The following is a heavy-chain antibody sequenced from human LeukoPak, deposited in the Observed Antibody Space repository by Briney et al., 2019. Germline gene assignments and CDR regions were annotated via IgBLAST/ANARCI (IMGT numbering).Heavy chain of an antibody. J-gene: IGHJ6*02. CDR3: TRRPRQLWLYYGMDV. D-gene: IGHD5-18*01. V-gene: IGHV3-49*04. CDR2: IRSKAYGGTT. CDR1: GFTFGDHA. Sequence: GGSLRLSCTASGFTFGDHAMSWVRQAPGKGLEWVGFIRSKAYGGTTEYAASVKGRFTISRDDSKSIAYLQMNSLKTEDTAVYYCTRRPRQLWLYYGMDVWGQGTTVIVSS.